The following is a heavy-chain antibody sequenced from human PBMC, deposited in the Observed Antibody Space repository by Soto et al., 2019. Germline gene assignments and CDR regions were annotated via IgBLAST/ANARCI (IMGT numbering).Heavy chain of an antibody. CDR1: GYTFTSYY. V-gene: IGHV1-46*03. CDR2: INPSGGST. J-gene: IGHJ5*02. CDR3: ARVYPSDTRYGYVGNNWFDP. D-gene: IGHD5-18*01. Sequence: QVQLVQSGAEVKKPGASVKVSCKASGYTFTSYYMHWVRQAPGQGLEWMGIINPSGGSTSYAQKFRGRRTMTRGTSTSTVYMELSSLRSEDTAVYYCARVYPSDTRYGYVGNNWFDPWGQGTLVTVSS.